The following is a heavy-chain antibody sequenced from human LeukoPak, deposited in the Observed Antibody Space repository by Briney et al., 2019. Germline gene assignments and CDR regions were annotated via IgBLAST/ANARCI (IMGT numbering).Heavy chain of an antibody. J-gene: IGHJ4*02. V-gene: IGHV1-24*01. D-gene: IGHD3-10*01. CDR1: GYTLTELS. Sequence: ASVKVSCKVSGYTLTELSMHWVRQAPGKGLEWMGGFDPEDGETIYAQKFQGRVTMTEDTSTDTAYMELSSLRSEDTAVYYCATDQGRFGDPSFDYWGQGTLVTVSP. CDR3: ATDQGRFGDPSFDY. CDR2: FDPEDGET.